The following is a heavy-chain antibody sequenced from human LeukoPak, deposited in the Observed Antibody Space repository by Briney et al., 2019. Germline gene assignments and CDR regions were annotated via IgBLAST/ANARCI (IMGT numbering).Heavy chain of an antibody. D-gene: IGHD3-9*01. Sequence: ASVKVSCKASGYTFTSYGISWVRQAPGQGLEWMGWISAYNGNTSYAQKLQGRVTMTTDTSTSTAYMELRSLRSDDTAVYYCARDSLPVLRYFEWLFPGDYWGQGTLVTVSS. CDR3: ARDSLPVLRYFEWLFPGDY. J-gene: IGHJ4*02. V-gene: IGHV1-18*01. CDR2: ISAYNGNT. CDR1: GYTFTSYG.